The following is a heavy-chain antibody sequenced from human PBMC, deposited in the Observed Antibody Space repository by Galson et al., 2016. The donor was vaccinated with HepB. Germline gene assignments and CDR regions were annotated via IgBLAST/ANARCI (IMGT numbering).Heavy chain of an antibody. J-gene: IGHJ5*02. V-gene: IGHV4-34*01. CDR1: GASFSGFY. CDR2: INREGST. CDR3: ARATAYYYGSGEGWFDP. D-gene: IGHD3-10*01. Sequence: ETLSLTCEIYGASFSGFYWSWIRQSPGKGLEWIGEINREGSTKYNPSLKSRVTMSVDTSKNQFALNLKSLTAADTAVYYCARATAYYYGSGEGWFDPWGQGTPVIVSS.